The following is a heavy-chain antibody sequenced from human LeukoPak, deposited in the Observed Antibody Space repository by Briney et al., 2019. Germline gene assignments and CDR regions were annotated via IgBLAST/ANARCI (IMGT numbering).Heavy chain of an antibody. Sequence: SVKVSCKASGGTFSSYAISWVRQAPGQGLEWMGRTIPILGIANYAQKFQGRVTITADKSTSTAYMELSSLRSEDTAVYYCARERYSSSSGFDPWGQGTLVTVSS. J-gene: IGHJ5*02. CDR2: TIPILGIA. V-gene: IGHV1-69*04. D-gene: IGHD6-6*01. CDR1: GGTFSSYA. CDR3: ARERYSSSSGFDP.